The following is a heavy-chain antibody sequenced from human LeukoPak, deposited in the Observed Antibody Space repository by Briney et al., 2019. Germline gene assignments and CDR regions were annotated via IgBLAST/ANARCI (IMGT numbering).Heavy chain of an antibody. CDR1: GGSISSYY. J-gene: IGHJ5*02. Sequence: SETLSLTCTVSGGSISSYYWSWIRQPPGKGLEWIGYIYYSGSTNYNPSLKSRVTISVDTSKNQFSLKLSSVTAADTAVYYCAGAGTGDYDFWSGYYKGRWFDPWGQGTLVTVSS. CDR2: IYYSGST. D-gene: IGHD3-3*01. CDR3: AGAGTGDYDFWSGYYKGRWFDP. V-gene: IGHV4-59*01.